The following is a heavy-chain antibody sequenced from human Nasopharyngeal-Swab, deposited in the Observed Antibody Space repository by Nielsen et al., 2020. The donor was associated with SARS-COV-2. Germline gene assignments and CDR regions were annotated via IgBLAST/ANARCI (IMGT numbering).Heavy chain of an antibody. CDR2: INHSGST. V-gene: IGHV4-34*01. Sequence: WIRQPPGKGLEWIGEINHSGSTNYNPSLKSRVTISVDTSKNQFSLKLSSVTAADTAVYYCAIIEDCSSTSCYDYFDYWGQGTLVTVSS. D-gene: IGHD2-2*01. J-gene: IGHJ4*02. CDR3: AIIEDCSSTSCYDYFDY.